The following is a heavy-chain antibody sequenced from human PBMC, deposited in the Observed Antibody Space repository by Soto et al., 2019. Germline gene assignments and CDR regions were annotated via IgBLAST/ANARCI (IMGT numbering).Heavy chain of an antibody. D-gene: IGHD2-2*01. J-gene: IGHJ5*02. CDR2: INPSDGST. CDR1: GYIFTNYY. CDR3: ARGYAPCSDRWIGP. Sequence: SVKVSCKASGYIFTNYYVHWVRQAPGQRLEWMGLINPSDGSTTYTQNFQGRVTMTRDTSTTTVYMELYSLTYEDTAVYYCARGYAPCSDRWIGPWGQGTLVTVSS. V-gene: IGHV1-46*01.